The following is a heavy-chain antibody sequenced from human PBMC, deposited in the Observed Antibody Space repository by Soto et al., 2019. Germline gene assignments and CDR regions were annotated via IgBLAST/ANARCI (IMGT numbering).Heavy chain of an antibody. Sequence: SVKVSCKASGGTLSNYALSWVRQAPGQGLEWVGGIIPIFGTSNYAQNFRGRVTITADESTSTAYMELSSLRSEDTAVYYCARGVRTGFYGMDVWGQGTTVTVSS. CDR2: IIPIFGTS. D-gene: IGHD3-10*01. CDR1: GGTLSNYA. V-gene: IGHV1-69*13. J-gene: IGHJ6*02. CDR3: ARGVRTGFYGMDV.